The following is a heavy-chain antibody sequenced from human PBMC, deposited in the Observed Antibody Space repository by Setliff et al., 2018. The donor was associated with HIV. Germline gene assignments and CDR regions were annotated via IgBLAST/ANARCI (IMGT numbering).Heavy chain of an antibody. Sequence: AASVKVSCKASGGTFSSYAISWVRQAPGQGLEWMGGIIPVVGTPYYAQKFQGRFTVTTDESTSTAYMELSSLTSDDTAMYYCARALGQYLDRHAFDIWGQGTMVTVSS. CDR1: GGTFSSYA. CDR3: ARALGQYLDRHAFDI. CDR2: IIPVVGTP. V-gene: IGHV1-69*05. J-gene: IGHJ3*02. D-gene: IGHD3-16*01.